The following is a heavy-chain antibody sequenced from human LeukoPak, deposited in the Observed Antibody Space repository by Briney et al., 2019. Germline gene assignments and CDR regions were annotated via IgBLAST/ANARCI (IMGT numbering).Heavy chain of an antibody. CDR3: ARVAYGSGSSDY. CDR2: INPNSGGT. V-gene: IGHV1-2*02. J-gene: IGHJ4*02. Sequence: ASVKVSCKASGYTFTGYYMHWVRQAPGQGLEWMGWINPNSGGTNYAQKFQGRVTMTRDTSISTAYMELSRLRSDDTAVYYCARVAYGSGSSDYWGQGTLVTVSS. CDR1: GYTFTGYY. D-gene: IGHD3-10*01.